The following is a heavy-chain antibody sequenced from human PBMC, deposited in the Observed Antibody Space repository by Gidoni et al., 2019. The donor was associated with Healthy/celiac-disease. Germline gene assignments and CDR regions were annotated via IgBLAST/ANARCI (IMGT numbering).Heavy chain of an antibody. CDR3: EADLYYDILTGYYTPDY. D-gene: IGHD3-9*01. J-gene: IGHJ4*02. V-gene: IGHV1-58*02. Sequence: HMQLVQSGPEVKEPGTSVKVSCKASVFTVTSSAMQWVRHARGQRLEWIGWIVVGSGNTNYAQKCKERATITRDMSTSTAYMEMSSLSSEDTAVYYCEADLYYDILTGYYTPDYWGQGTLVTVSS. CDR1: VFTVTSSA. CDR2: IVVGSGNT.